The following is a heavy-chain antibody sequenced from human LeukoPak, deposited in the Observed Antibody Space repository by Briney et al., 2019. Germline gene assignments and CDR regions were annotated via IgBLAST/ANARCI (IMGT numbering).Heavy chain of an antibody. CDR1: GYTFTSYY. Sequence: ASVKVYCKASGYTFTSYYMHWVRQAPGQGLEWMGIINPSGGSTSYAQKFQGRVTMTRDTSTSTVYMELSSLRSEDTAVYYCARVGELLGFDYWGQGTLVTVSS. CDR2: INPSGGST. V-gene: IGHV1-46*01. J-gene: IGHJ4*02. CDR3: ARVGELLGFDY. D-gene: IGHD3-16*01.